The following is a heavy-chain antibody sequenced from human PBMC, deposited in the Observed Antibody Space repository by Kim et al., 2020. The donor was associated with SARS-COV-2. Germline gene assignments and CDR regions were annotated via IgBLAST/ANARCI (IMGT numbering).Heavy chain of an antibody. CDR2: IYHSGRT. Sequence: SETLSLTCAVSGASVSVSYWWSLVRQPPGKGLEWIGVIYHSGRTHYNPSLKSRLTISLDKSKNQFTLQLSSVTAADSGIYYCGRTQDYYYGIDVWGQGTPVTVSS. V-gene: IGHV4-4*02. CDR3: GRTQDYYYGIDV. J-gene: IGHJ6*01. CDR1: GASVSVSYW.